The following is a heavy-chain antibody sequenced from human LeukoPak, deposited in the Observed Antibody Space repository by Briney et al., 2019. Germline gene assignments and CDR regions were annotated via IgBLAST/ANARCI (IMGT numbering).Heavy chain of an antibody. CDR2: ISAYNGNT. J-gene: IGHJ4*02. CDR1: GYTFTSYG. D-gene: IGHD3-3*01. Sequence: ASVKVSCKASGYTFTSYGISWVRQAPGQGLEWMGWISAYNGNTNYARKLQGRVTMTTDTSTSAAYMELRSLRSDDTAVYYCARDRAYPYDFWSGYYTPFDYWGQGTLVTVSS. CDR3: ARDRAYPYDFWSGYYTPFDY. V-gene: IGHV1-18*01.